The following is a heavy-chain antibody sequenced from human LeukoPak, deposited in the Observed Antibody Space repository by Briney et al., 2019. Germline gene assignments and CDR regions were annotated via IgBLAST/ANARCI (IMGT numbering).Heavy chain of an antibody. CDR3: ARATSEGYYGSGSYFYYYYYMDV. Sequence: PSQTLSLTCTASGGSISSGSYYWSWLRQPAGKGLEWIGRIYTSGSTNYNPSLKSRVTISVDTSKNQFSLKLSSVTAADTAVYYCARATSEGYYGSGSYFYYYYYMDVWGKGTTVTVSS. V-gene: IGHV4-61*02. CDR1: GGSISSGSYY. D-gene: IGHD3-10*01. J-gene: IGHJ6*03. CDR2: IYTSGST.